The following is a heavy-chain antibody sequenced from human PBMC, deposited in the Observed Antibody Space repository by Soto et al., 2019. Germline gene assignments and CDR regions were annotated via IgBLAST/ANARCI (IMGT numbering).Heavy chain of an antibody. J-gene: IGHJ3*02. D-gene: IGHD3-22*01. Sequence: QVQLVQSGAEVKKPGSSVKVSCKASGGTFSSYAISWVRQAPGQGLEWMGGIIPIFGTANYAQKFQGRVTIIADKSTSTAYMELSSLRSEDTAVYYCARVYYDSSGYYYEGAAFDIWGQGTMVTVSS. CDR1: GGTFSSYA. CDR3: ARVYYDSSGYYYEGAAFDI. CDR2: IIPIFGTA. V-gene: IGHV1-69*06.